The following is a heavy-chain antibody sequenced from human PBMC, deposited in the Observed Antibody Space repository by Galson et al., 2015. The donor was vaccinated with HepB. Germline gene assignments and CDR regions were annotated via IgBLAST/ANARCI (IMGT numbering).Heavy chain of an antibody. D-gene: IGHD1-14*01. CDR3: APRWAGGSSRNHYFDY. CDR1: GFTFSSYA. V-gene: IGHV3-30-3*01. CDR2: ISYDGSNK. Sequence: SLRLSCAASGFTFSSYAMHWVRQAPGKGLEWVAVISYDGSNKYYADSVKGRFTISRDNSKNTLYLQMNSLRAEDTAVYYCAPRWAGGSSRNHYFDYWGQGTLVTVSS. J-gene: IGHJ4*02.